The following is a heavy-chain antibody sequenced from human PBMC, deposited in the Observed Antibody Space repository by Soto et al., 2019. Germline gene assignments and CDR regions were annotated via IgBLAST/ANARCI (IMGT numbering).Heavy chain of an antibody. CDR1: GGSINTNSYY. D-gene: IGHD5-12*01. CDR3: TGHANSRYDPDY. CDR2: IFQSGTT. J-gene: IGHJ4*02. Sequence: PSETLSLTCTVSGGSINTNSYYWGWIRQPPGKGLEWIGTIFQSGTTYYNPSLTSRVSVSLDTSRNQFSLKLASATAADTAVYYCTGHANSRYDPDYWGQGTLVTVSS. V-gene: IGHV4-39*01.